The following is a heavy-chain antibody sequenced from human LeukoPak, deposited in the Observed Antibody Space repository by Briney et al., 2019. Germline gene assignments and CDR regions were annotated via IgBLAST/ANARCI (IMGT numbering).Heavy chain of an antibody. CDR3: AKPFRDCSSATCYVSFDY. D-gene: IGHD2-2*01. CDR1: GFTFSDYY. Sequence: GGSLRLSCAASGFTFSDYYMSWIRQAPGKGLEWVSYISSSGSTIYYADSVKGRFTISRDNAKNSLYLQMNSLRAEDTAVYYCAKPFRDCSSATCYVSFDYWGQGTLVTVSS. CDR2: ISSSGSTI. V-gene: IGHV3-11*01. J-gene: IGHJ4*02.